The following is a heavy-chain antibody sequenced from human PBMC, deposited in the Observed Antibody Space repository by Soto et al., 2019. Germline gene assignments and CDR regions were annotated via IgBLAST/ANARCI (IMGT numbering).Heavy chain of an antibody. D-gene: IGHD6-13*01. J-gene: IGHJ5*02. CDR3: ARGTQQLAREQQPLYP. Sequence: PSETLSLTCAVPGGSFTPYYWTWIRQPPEKGLERIGEITHRGRTNYTPSLKSRVTMSVDTSKNQFSLKLTSVTAADTAVYFSARGTQQLAREQQPLYPWVQGTLVTVSS. CDR1: GGSFTPYY. V-gene: IGHV4-34*01. CDR2: ITHRGRT.